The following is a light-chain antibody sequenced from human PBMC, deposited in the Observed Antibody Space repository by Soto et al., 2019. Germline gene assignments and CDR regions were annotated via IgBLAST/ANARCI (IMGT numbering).Light chain of an antibody. CDR1: QGVSSW. Sequence: DIQMAQSPSSVSASVGDSVTISCRASQGVSSWLAWLQQHPGKAPRLLIYKATNLQTGAPSRFRGRGSDTDFTLTISNLQPEDFATYYCQQVSSFPLTFGGGTKVQLK. CDR3: QQVSSFPLT. J-gene: IGKJ4*01. CDR2: KAT. V-gene: IGKV1-12*01.